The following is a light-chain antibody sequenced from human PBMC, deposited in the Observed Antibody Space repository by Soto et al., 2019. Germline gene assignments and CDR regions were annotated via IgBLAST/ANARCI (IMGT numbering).Light chain of an antibody. CDR1: QSVSSY. CDR2: DAS. V-gene: IGKV3-11*01. CDR3: QQRSNWPLT. J-gene: IGKJ4*01. Sequence: EIVLTQSPATLSLSPGERATLSCRASQSVSSYLAWYQQKPGHAPRLLIYDASNRATGIPVRFSGSGSGTDFTLTISSLEPEDFAVYYCQQRSNWPLTFGGGTKVEIK.